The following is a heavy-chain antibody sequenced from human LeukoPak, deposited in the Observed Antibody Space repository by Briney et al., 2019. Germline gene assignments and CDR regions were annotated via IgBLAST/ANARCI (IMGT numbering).Heavy chain of an antibody. Sequence: ASVKVSCKASGYTFTSYGISWVRQAPGQGLEWMGWINAYNGNTNYAQKLQGRVTMTSDTSTSTAYMELRSLGSDDTAVYYCARDYPDFGVNDAFDIWGQGTMVTVSS. D-gene: IGHD2-21*01. CDR1: GYTFTSYG. J-gene: IGHJ3*02. CDR2: INAYNGNT. CDR3: ARDYPDFGVNDAFDI. V-gene: IGHV1-18*01.